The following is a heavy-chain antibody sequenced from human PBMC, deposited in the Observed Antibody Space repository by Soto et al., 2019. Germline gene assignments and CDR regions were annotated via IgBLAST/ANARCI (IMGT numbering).Heavy chain of an antibody. D-gene: IGHD3-22*01. CDR1: GFTFSSYW. CDR2: IKQDGSEK. CDR3: ARVIRGYYDSSGYHNDY. Sequence: VQLVESGGGLVQPGGSLRLSCAASGFTFSSYWMSWVRQAPGKGLEWVANIKQDGSEKYYVDSVKGRFTISRDNAKNSLYLQMNSLRAEDTAVYYCARVIRGYYDSSGYHNDYWGQGTLVTVSS. J-gene: IGHJ4*02. V-gene: IGHV3-7*03.